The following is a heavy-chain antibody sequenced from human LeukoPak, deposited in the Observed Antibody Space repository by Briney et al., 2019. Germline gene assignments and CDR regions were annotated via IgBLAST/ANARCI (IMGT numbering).Heavy chain of an antibody. CDR2: ISGSGGST. V-gene: IGHV3-23*01. J-gene: IGHJ4*02. D-gene: IGHD3-22*01. CDR3: AKDFYDSSGYYDY. Sequence: GGSLRLSCAASGFTFSSYAMSWVRQAPGKGLEWVSAISGSGGSTYYEDSVKGRFSISRDNSKNTLYLQMNSLRAEDTAVYYCAKDFYDSSGYYDYWGQGTLVTVSS. CDR1: GFTFSSYA.